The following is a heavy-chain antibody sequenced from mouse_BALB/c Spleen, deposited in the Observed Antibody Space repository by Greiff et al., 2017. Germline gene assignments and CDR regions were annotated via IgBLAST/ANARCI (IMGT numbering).Heavy chain of an antibody. CDR3: VRDRYRSATKVYAMDY. CDR1: GFSLTSYD. Sequence: QVQLKESGPGLVAPSQSLSITCTVSGFSLTSYDISWIRQPPGKGLEWLGVIWTGGGTNYNSAFMSRLSISKDNSKSQVFLKMNSLQTDDTAIYYCVRDRYRSATKVYAMDYWGQGTSVTVSS. D-gene: IGHD2-14*01. V-gene: IGHV2-9-2*01. J-gene: IGHJ4*01. CDR2: IWTGGGT.